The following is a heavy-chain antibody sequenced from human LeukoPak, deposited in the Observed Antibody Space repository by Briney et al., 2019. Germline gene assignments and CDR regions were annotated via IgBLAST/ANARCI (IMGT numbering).Heavy chain of an antibody. CDR1: GFFVTTYG. CDR2: ISRDESNK. Sequence: GGSLRLSCAASGFFVTTYGIHWVRQAPGKGLEWVAVISRDESNKYYGDSVKGRFTISRDNSKNTLYLHMNSLRAEDTAVYYCARVRYRSGGSCYFYNAMDVWGQRTTVTVSS. J-gene: IGHJ6*02. CDR3: ARVRYRSGGSCYFYNAMDV. V-gene: IGHV3-30*03. D-gene: IGHD2-15*01.